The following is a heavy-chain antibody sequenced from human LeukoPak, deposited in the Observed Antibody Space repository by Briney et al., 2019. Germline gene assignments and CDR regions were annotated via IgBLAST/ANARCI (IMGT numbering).Heavy chain of an antibody. CDR1: GGSISSGDYY. V-gene: IGHV4-30-4*01. Sequence: PSETLSLTCTVSGGSISSGDYYWSWIRQPPGKGLEWIGYIYYSGSTYYNPSLKSRVTISVDTSKNQFSLKLSSVTAADTAVYYCARVSIAVAADYWGQGTLVTVSS. CDR2: IYYSGST. D-gene: IGHD6-19*01. CDR3: ARVSIAVAADY. J-gene: IGHJ4*02.